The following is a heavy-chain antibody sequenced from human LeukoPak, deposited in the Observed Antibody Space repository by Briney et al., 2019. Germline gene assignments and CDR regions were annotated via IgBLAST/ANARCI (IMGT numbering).Heavy chain of an antibody. D-gene: IGHD2-15*01. V-gene: IGHV3-30*03. CDR2: ISYDGSKI. CDR1: GFTFKIYG. CDR3: APGNLGYCSGGSCYTSEN. J-gene: IGHJ4*02. Sequence: GGSLRLSCAASGFTFKIYGMHWVRQAPGKGLEWVAVISYDGSKIYYADSVKGRFTISRDNSKNTLYLQMGSLRAEDTAVNYCAPGNLGYCSGGSCYTSENWGQGTLVTVSS.